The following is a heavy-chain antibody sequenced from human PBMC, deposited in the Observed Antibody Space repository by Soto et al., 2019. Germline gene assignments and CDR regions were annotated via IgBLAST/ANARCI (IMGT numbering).Heavy chain of an antibody. CDR3: AIVVVRRGNWFVP. CDR2: ISAYNGNT. CDR1: GYTFTSYG. Sequence: QVQLVQSGAEVKKPGASVKVSCKASGYTFTSYGISWVRQAPGQGLEWMGWISAYNGNTNYAQKLQGRVTMTTDTSTSTAHMELRSLGADDTAVYYCAIVVVRRGNWFVPWGQGTLVTVSS. V-gene: IGHV1-18*01. D-gene: IGHD3-22*01. J-gene: IGHJ5*02.